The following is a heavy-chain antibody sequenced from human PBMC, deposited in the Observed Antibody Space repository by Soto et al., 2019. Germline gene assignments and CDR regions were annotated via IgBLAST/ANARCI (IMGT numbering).Heavy chain of an antibody. V-gene: IGHV3-72*01. Sequence: EVQLVESGGGLVQPGGSLRLSCAVSGFTFSDHSMDWVRQAPGKGLEWVGRSRSKVNSYTTEYAASVKGRFTFSRDDSKNSLYLQMNNLQTEDTAVYYCARGDTKKTDSGSYFDYWGQGTLVPVSS. J-gene: IGHJ4*02. CDR3: ARGDTKKTDSGSYFDY. CDR2: SRSKVNSYTT. CDR1: GFTFSDHS. D-gene: IGHD2-8*01.